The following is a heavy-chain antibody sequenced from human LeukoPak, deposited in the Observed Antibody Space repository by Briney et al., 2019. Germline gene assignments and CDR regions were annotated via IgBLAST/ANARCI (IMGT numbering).Heavy chain of an antibody. J-gene: IGHJ4*02. D-gene: IGHD2-2*01. CDR3: ARDPPLGSCSTISCPHLDY. Sequence: GGSLRLSCAASGFTFSRYSMNWVRQAPGKGLEWVSSISSSSSFIYYADSVKGRFTISRDNAKSSLYLQMNSLRAEDTAVYYCARDPPLGSCSTISCPHLDYWGQGTLVTVSS. V-gene: IGHV3-21*01. CDR2: ISSSSSFI. CDR1: GFTFSRYS.